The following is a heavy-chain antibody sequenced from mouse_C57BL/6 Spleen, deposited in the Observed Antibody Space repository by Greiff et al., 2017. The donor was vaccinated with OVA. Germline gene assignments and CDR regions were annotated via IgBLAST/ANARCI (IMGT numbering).Heavy chain of an antibody. V-gene: IGHV1-19*01. D-gene: IGHD3-3*01. J-gene: IGHJ2*01. CDR1: GYTFTDYY. CDR2: INPYNGGT. Sequence: VQLQQSGPVLVKPGASVKMSCTASGYTFTDYYMNWVKQSHGKSLEWIGVINPYNGGTSYNQKFKGKATLTVDKSSSAAYMELNSLTSEDSAVYYCARFWDSIDYWGQGTTLTVSS. CDR3: ARFWDSIDY.